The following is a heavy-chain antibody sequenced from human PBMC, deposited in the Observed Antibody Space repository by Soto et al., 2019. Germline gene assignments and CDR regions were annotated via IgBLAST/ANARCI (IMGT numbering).Heavy chain of an antibody. Sequence: QVQFVQSGGALVTPGGSLRLSCEASGFTFSEYAMNWIRQAPGRGLEWISYIGPRGSTLYYADSVKGRFTISRDNARKALFLQMNSLGVEDTAVYYCARGTDDYPYWGQGSLVTVSS. V-gene: IGHV3-11*01. CDR2: IGPRGSTL. CDR1: GFTFSEYA. CDR3: ARGTDDYPY. J-gene: IGHJ4*02. D-gene: IGHD1-1*01.